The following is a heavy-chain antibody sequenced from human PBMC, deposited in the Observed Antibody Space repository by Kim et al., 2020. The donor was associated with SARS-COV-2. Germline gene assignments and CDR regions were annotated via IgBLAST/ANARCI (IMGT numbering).Heavy chain of an antibody. J-gene: IGHJ4*02. CDR3: AKGAALRRAAAGQAYYFDY. D-gene: IGHD6-13*01. Sequence: RFTISRDKSKNTLFLKMNSLRAEDTAVYYCAKGAALRRAAAGQAYYFDYWGQGTLVTVSS. V-gene: IGHV3-30*02.